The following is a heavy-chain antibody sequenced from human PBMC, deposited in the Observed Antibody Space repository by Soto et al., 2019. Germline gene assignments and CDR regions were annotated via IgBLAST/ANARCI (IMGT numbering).Heavy chain of an antibody. CDR2: INHSGST. V-gene: IGHV4-34*01. D-gene: IGHD3-10*01. J-gene: IGHJ5*02. CDR3: ARDMYYGSGIPNGFDP. Sequence: NPSETLSLTCAVYGGSFSGYYWTWIRQPPGTGLEWIGEINHSGSTNYNPSLKSRVTISVDTSKNQFSLKLSSVTAADTAVYYCARDMYYGSGIPNGFDPWGQGTLVTGS. CDR1: GGSFSGYY.